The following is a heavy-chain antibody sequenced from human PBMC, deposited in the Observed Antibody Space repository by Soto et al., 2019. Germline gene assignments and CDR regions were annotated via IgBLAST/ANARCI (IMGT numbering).Heavy chain of an antibody. CDR3: ERDAGSWGY. D-gene: IGHD3-10*01. CDR1: GFTFTTYS. J-gene: IGHJ4*02. CDR2: ISSSSSTT. V-gene: IGHV3-48*02. Sequence: EVQLVESGGGLVQPGGSLRLSCAASGFTFTTYSMNWVRQAPRKGLEWVSYISSSSSTTYYADSVKGRFTISGDNAKNSLYLQMNSLRDEDTAVYYCERDAGSWGYWGQGTLVTVSS.